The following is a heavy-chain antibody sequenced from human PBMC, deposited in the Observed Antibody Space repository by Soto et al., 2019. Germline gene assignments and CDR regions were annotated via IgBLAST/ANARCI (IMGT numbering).Heavy chain of an antibody. V-gene: IGHV3-21*01. CDR2: ISSSSSCI. D-gene: IGHD5-18*01. J-gene: IGHJ4*02. Sequence: GGSLRLSCAASGFTFSSYSMNWVRQAPGKGLEWASSISSSSSCIYYADSVKGRFTISRDNAKNSLYLQMNSLRAEDTAVYYCARDQPGYSYGYGLGYWGQGTLVTVSS. CDR1: GFTFSSYS. CDR3: ARDQPGYSYGYGLGY.